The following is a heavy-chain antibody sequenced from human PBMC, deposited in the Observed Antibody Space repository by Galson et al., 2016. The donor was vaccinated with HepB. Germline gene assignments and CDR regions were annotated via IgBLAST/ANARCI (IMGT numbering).Heavy chain of an antibody. CDR2: ISSNGKSK. D-gene: IGHD1-26*01. Sequence: SLRLSCAASGFTFSSYAMHWVRQAPGKGLQWVAIISSNGKSKYHADSVQGRFTISRDDSKNSLFLQMNSLRPEDTALYFCATGAYRGVGALVAFDIWGQGTMVTVSS. CDR1: GFTFSSYA. CDR3: ATGAYRGVGALVAFDI. J-gene: IGHJ3*02. V-gene: IGHV3-30*04.